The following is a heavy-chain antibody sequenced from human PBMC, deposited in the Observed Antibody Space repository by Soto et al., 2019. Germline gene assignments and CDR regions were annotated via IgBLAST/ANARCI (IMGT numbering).Heavy chain of an antibody. V-gene: IGHV4-34*01. D-gene: IGHD2-2*02. CDR3: AREVIDCSSTSCYSVWLDP. CDR2: INHSGVT. CDR1: GGSFGSYY. J-gene: IGHJ5*02. Sequence: SETLSLTCTVYGGSFGSYYWSWIRQSPGKGLEWIGDINHSGVTNYNPSLKSRVTISIDTSKNQFSLRLTSMTAADTAVYYCAREVIDCSSTSCYSVWLDPWGQGTLVTVS.